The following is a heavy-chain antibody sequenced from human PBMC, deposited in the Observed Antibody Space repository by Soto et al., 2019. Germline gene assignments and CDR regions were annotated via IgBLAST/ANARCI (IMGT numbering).Heavy chain of an antibody. Sequence: GGSLRLSCAASGFTFSNYGIHWVRQAPGKGLEWVAVIWYDGSNKYYADSVKGRFTISRDNSKNTLYLQMNSLRAEDTAVYYCARESFGTPNYFDYWGQGTLVTVSS. D-gene: IGHD1-1*01. V-gene: IGHV3-33*01. CDR3: ARESFGTPNYFDY. CDR1: GFTFSNYG. J-gene: IGHJ4*02. CDR2: IWYDGSNK.